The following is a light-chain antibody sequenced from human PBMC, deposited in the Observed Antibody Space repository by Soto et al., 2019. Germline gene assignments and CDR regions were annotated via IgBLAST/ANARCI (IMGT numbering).Light chain of an antibody. Sequence: QSMLTQPPSASGSPGQSVTISCTGTSSDVGGYNYVSWYQQHPGKAPKLMIYEVSKRPSGVPDRFSGSKSGNTASLTVSGLQAEDEADYYCSSYARSNNYVFGTGTKVTVL. J-gene: IGLJ1*01. CDR2: EVS. V-gene: IGLV2-8*01. CDR3: SSYARSNNYV. CDR1: SSDVGGYNY.